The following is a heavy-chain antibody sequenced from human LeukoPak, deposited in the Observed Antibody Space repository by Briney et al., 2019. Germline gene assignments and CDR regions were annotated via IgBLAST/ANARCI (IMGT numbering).Heavy chain of an antibody. V-gene: IGHV3-23*01. D-gene: IGHD3-22*01. J-gene: IGHJ4*02. Sequence: PGGSLRLSCAASGFTFSSYAMSWVRQAPGKGLEWVSAISGSGGSTYYADSVKGRFTISRDNSKNTLYLQMNSLRAEDTAVYYCANRHFYDSSGYTVDYWGQGTLVTVSS. CDR3: ANRHFYDSSGYTVDY. CDR1: GFTFSSYA. CDR2: ISGSGGST.